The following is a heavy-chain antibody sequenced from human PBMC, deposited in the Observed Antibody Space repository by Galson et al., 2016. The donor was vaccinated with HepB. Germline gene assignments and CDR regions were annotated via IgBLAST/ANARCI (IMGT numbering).Heavy chain of an antibody. J-gene: IGHJ4*02. CDR1: GDSVSSNSAG. V-gene: IGHV6-1*01. D-gene: IGHD7-27*01. CDR2: TFYRSNWQN. CDR3: ARSYLLGRGFGW. Sequence: CAISGDSVSSNSAGWNWIRQSPSRGLEWLGRTFYRSNWQNDYAESVKSRISINPDTSKNQISLHLNSVTPEDTAVYYCARSYLLGRGFGWWGQGTLVTVSS.